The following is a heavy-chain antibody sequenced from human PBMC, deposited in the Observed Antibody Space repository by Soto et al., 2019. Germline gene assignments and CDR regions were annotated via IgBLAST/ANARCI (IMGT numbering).Heavy chain of an antibody. CDR3: ARGSPVQTITIFGVVIRAYYGMDV. Sequence: GASVKVSCKASGYTFTSYGISWVRQAPGQGLEWMGWISAYNGNTNYAQKLQGRVTMTTDTSTSTAYMELRSLRSDDTAVYYCARGSPVQTITIFGVVIRAYYGMDVWGQGTTVTVSS. D-gene: IGHD3-3*01. V-gene: IGHV1-18*04. CDR2: ISAYNGNT. CDR1: GYTFTSYG. J-gene: IGHJ6*02.